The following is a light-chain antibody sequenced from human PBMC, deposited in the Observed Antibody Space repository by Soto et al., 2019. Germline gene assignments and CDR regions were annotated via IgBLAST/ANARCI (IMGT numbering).Light chain of an antibody. CDR1: SSNIGSNY. Sequence: QPVLTQPPSASGTPGQRVTISCSGSSSNIGSNYVYWYQQLPGTAPKLLIYRNNHRPSGVPARFSGSKSGTSASLAISGLRSEDEADYYCAAWDDSLSGRVFGGGTQLTVL. J-gene: IGLJ2*01. CDR3: AAWDDSLSGRV. CDR2: RNN. V-gene: IGLV1-47*01.